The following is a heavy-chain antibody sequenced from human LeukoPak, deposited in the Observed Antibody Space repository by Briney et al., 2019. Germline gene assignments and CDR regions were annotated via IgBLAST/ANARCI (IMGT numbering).Heavy chain of an antibody. Sequence: GGSLRLSCAASGFTFSSYAMHWVRQAPGKGLEWVAVISYDGSNKYYADSVKGRFTISRDNSKNTLYLQMNSLRAEDTAVYYCAREGLVLAAAGTGPYYWGQGTLVTVSS. J-gene: IGHJ4*02. CDR2: ISYDGSNK. CDR1: GFTFSSYA. CDR3: AREGLVLAAAGTGPYY. D-gene: IGHD6-13*01. V-gene: IGHV3-30-3*01.